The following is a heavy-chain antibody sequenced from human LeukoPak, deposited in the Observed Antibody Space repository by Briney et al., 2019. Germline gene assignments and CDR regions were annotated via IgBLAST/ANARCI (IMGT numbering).Heavy chain of an antibody. CDR2: IYYSGST. CDR1: GGSISSGDYY. D-gene: IGHD2-15*01. Sequence: SETLSPTCTVSGGSISSGDYYWSWIRQPPGKGLEWIGYIYYSGSTYYNPSLKCRVTISADTSKNQFSLKLSSVTAADTAVYYCARAIYCSGGSCYLGKYYYYYMDVWGKGTTVTVSS. V-gene: IGHV4-30-4*08. J-gene: IGHJ6*03. CDR3: ARAIYCSGGSCYLGKYYYYYMDV.